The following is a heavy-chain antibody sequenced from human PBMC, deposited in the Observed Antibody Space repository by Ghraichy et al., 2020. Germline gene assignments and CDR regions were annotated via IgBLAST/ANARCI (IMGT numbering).Heavy chain of an antibody. CDR3: ARDSTVTTN. Sequence: LSLTCAASGFTVSSNYMSWVRQAPGKGLEWVSVIYSGGSTYYADSVKGRFTISRDNSKNTLYLQMNSLRAEDTAVYYCARDSTVTTNWGQGTLVTVSS. CDR1: GFTVSSNY. D-gene: IGHD4-17*01. J-gene: IGHJ4*02. CDR2: IYSGGST. V-gene: IGHV3-53*01.